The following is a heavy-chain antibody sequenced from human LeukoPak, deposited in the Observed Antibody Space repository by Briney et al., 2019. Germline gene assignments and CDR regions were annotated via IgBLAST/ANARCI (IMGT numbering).Heavy chain of an antibody. D-gene: IGHD3-22*01. CDR1: GYSISSGYY. J-gene: IGHJ4*02. CDR2: IYHSGST. Sequence: PSETLSLTCAVSGYSISSGYYWGWIRQPPGKGLEWIGSIYHSGSTYYNPSLKSRVTISVDTSKNQFSLKLNSVTAADTAVYYCARNMYYYDSSGYYGYWGQGTLVTVSS. CDR3: ARNMYYYDSSGYYGY. V-gene: IGHV4-38-2*01.